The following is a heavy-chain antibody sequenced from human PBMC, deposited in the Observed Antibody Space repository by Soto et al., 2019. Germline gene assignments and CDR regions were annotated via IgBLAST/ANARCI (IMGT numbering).Heavy chain of an antibody. CDR1: GFTFSSYA. CDR3: AKRSRKLDGMDV. J-gene: IGHJ6*02. CDR2: ISGSGGST. Sequence: GGSLRLSCAASGFTFSSYAMSWVRQSPGKGLEWVSAISGSGGSTYYADSVKGRFTISRDNSKNTLYLQMNSLRAEDTAVYYCAKRSRKLDGMDVWGQGTTVTVSS. D-gene: IGHD2-2*01. V-gene: IGHV3-23*01.